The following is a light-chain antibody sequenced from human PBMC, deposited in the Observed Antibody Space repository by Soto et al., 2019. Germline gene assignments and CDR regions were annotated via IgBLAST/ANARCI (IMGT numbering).Light chain of an antibody. CDR2: EVS. CDR3: SSFTSSNTWV. V-gene: IGLV2-18*02. J-gene: IGLJ3*02. Sequence: QSVLTQPPSVSGSPGQSVTISCTGTSSDVGRYNRVSWYQQPPGTAPKLMIYEVSNRPSGVPDRFFWSKSGNTASLTISGLQAEDEADYYCSSFTSSNTWVLGGGTKLTVL. CDR1: SSDVGRYNR.